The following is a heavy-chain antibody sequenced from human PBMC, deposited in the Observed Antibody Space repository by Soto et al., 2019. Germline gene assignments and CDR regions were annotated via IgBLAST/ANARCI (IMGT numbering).Heavy chain of an antibody. V-gene: IGHV3-23*01. Sequence: GGSLRLSCAASGFTFSSYAMSWVRQAPGKGLEWVSAISGSGGSTYYADSVKGRFTISRDNSKNTLYLQMNSLRAEDTAVYYCAKGAYYDTLTGYYIKNYYGMDVWGQGTTVTVSS. CDR2: ISGSGGST. CDR1: GFTFSSYA. D-gene: IGHD3-9*01. CDR3: AKGAYYDTLTGYYIKNYYGMDV. J-gene: IGHJ6*02.